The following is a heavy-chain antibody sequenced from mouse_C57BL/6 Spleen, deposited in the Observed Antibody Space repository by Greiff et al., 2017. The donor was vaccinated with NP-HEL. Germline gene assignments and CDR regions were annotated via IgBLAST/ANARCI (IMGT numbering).Heavy chain of an antibody. D-gene: IGHD2-4*01. V-gene: IGHV5-9*01. CDR3: ARHGYYDYAFDY. CDR2: ISGGGGNT. Sequence: EVQLQESGGGLVKPGGSLKLSCAASGFTFSSYTMSWVRQTPEKRLEWVATISGGGGNTYYPDSVKGRFTISRDNAKNTLYLQMSSLRSEDTALYYCARHGYYDYAFDYWGQGTTLTVSS. J-gene: IGHJ2*01. CDR1: GFTFSSYT.